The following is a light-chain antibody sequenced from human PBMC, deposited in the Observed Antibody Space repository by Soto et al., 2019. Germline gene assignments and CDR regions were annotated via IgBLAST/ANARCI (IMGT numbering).Light chain of an antibody. J-gene: IGLJ3*02. CDR3: QSYDSSLSGWV. CDR2: GNT. Sequence: QSVLTQPPSVSGAPGQRVNISCTGSSSKIGAGYDVHWYQQLPGTAPKLLIYGNTNRPSGVPDRFSGSKSGTSASLAITGLQAEDEADYYCQSYDSSLSGWVFGGGTKLTVL. CDR1: SSKIGAGYD. V-gene: IGLV1-40*01.